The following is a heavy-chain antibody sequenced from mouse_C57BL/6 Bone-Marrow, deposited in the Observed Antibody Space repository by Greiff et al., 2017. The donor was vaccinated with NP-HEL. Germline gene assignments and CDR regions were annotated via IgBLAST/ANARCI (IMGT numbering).Heavy chain of an antibody. V-gene: IGHV1-82*01. J-gene: IGHJ4*01. CDR1: GYAFSSSW. Sequence: VQLQESGPELVKPGASVKISCKASGYAFSSSWMNWVKQRPGKGLEWIGRIYPGDGDTNYNGKFKGKATLTADKSSSTAYMQLSILTSEDSAVYFCARKLRAMDYWGQGTSVTVSS. CDR2: IYPGDGDT. CDR3: ARKLRAMDY. D-gene: IGHD1-1*01.